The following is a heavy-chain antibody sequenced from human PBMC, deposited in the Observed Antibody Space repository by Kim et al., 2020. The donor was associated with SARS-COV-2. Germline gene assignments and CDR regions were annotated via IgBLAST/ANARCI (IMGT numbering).Heavy chain of an antibody. CDR3: AKRGRAPADSNHNYYMDV. CDR1: GFTFSNYP. Sequence: GGSLRLSCVASGFTFSNYPMSWVRQAPGKGLESVSSITPSGDKTYYADSVKGRFTISRDNSKNTLYLQMNSLRAEDTAIYYCAKRGRAPADSNHNYYMDVWGKGTTVTVSS. D-gene: IGHD1-26*01. J-gene: IGHJ6*03. V-gene: IGHV3-23*01. CDR2: ITPSGDKT.